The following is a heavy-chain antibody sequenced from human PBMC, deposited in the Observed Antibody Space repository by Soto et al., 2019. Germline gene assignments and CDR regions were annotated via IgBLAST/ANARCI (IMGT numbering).Heavy chain of an antibody. J-gene: IGHJ4*02. CDR3: AGWYSSGWYYFDY. V-gene: IGHV4-61*01. Sequence: SETLSLTCTVSGGSVSSGSYFWSRIRQPPGKGLEWIGYIYYSGSTNYNPSLKSRVTISVDTSENQFSLKLSSVTAADTAVYYWAGWYSSGWYYFDYCGQGTLVTVAS. CDR1: GGSVSSGSYF. CDR2: IYYSGST. D-gene: IGHD6-19*01.